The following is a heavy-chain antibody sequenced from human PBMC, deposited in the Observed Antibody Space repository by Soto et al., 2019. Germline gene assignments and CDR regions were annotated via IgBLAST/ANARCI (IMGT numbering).Heavy chain of an antibody. CDR1: GGSVSSGVYY. V-gene: IGHV4-39*01. D-gene: IGHD4-17*01. J-gene: IGHJ4*02. CDR3: ARHFGNYGDWAFDF. CDR2: INYSGST. Sequence: SETLSLTCTVSGGSVSSGVYYWSWIRQPPGKGLEWIATINYSGSTYYNPSLRSRVTISVDTSRDQFSLNLNSVTAADTAVYYCARHFGNYGDWAFDFWGQGTLVTVSS.